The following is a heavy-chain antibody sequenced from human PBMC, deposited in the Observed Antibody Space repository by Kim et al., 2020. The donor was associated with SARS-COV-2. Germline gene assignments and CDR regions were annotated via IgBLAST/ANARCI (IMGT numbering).Heavy chain of an antibody. J-gene: IGHJ6*02. Sequence: GGSLRLSCAASGFTFSSYAMSWVRQTPGKGLEWVSSISGSDGNTYYAQSVKGRFTISRDNSKNTLYLQTHSLRAEDTAVYYCAKDILLWFGVLGGGMDVWGQGTTVTVSS. CDR2: ISGSDGNT. V-gene: IGHV3-23*01. D-gene: IGHD3-10*01. CDR3: AKDILLWFGVLGGGMDV. CDR1: GFTFSSYA.